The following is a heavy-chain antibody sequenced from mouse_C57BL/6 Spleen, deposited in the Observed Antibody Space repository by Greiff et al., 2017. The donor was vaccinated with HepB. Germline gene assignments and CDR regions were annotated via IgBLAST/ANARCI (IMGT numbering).Heavy chain of an antibody. CDR1: GYTFTDYY. D-gene: IGHD2-2*01. Sequence: VQLQQSGPELVKPGASVKISCKASGYTFTDYYMNWVKQSHGKSLEWIGDINPNNGGTSYNQKFKGKATLTVDKSSSTAYMELRSLTSEDSAVYYCAREREIYYGYDGGAMDYWGQGTSVTVSS. V-gene: IGHV1-26*01. J-gene: IGHJ4*01. CDR3: AREREIYYGYDGGAMDY. CDR2: INPNNGGT.